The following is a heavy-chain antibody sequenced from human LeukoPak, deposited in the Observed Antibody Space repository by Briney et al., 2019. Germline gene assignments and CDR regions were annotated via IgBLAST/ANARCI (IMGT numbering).Heavy chain of an antibody. J-gene: IGHJ4*02. D-gene: IGHD6-19*01. V-gene: IGHV3-23*01. CDR3: AKSRGSPYSSGFSFDY. CDR1: GFTFSSYS. CDR2: ISGSGGST. Sequence: PGGSLRLSCAASGFTFSSYSMNWVRQAPGKGLEWVSAISGSGGSTYYADSVKGRFTISRDNSKNTLYLQMNSLRAEDTAVYYCAKSRGSPYSSGFSFDYWGQGTLVTVSS.